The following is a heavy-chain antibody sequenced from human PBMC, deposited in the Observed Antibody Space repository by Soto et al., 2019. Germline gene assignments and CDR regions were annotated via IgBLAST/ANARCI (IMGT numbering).Heavy chain of an antibody. CDR3: AKLGVSTPDY. D-gene: IGHD6-6*01. V-gene: IGHV3-30*18. CDR1: GFTFGSYG. Sequence: QVQLVESGGGVVKPGRSLELSCAASGFTFGSYGLHWVRQAPGKGLEGVAVISYVGRNKYYADSVKGRFTISRDNSKNTLYLQMNSLRAEDTAVYYCAKLGVSTPDYWGQGTLVTVSS. CDR2: ISYVGRNK. J-gene: IGHJ4*02.